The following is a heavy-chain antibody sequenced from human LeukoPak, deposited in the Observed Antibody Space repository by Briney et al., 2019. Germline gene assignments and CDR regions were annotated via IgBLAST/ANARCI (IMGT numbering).Heavy chain of an antibody. CDR3: ARGRYCSGGSCYSLYSQH. D-gene: IGHD2-15*01. CDR1: GFTFSSYG. CDR2: IWYDGSNK. V-gene: IGHV3-33*01. Sequence: GGSLRLSCAASGFTFSSYGMHWVRQAPGKGLEWVAVIWYDGSNKYYADSVKGRFTISRDNSKNTLYLQMNSLRAEDTAVYYCARGRYCSGGSCYSLYSQHWGQGTLVTVSS. J-gene: IGHJ1*01.